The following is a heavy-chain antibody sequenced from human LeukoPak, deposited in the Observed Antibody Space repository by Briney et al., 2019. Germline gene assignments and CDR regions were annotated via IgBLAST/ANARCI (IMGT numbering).Heavy chain of an antibody. CDR1: GFPFSSYS. Sequence: GGSLTLPCPASGFPFSSYSINWPRQPPGKGLEWVSYISSSSSTIYYADSVKGRFTISRDNAKNSLYLQMNSLRAEDTAVYYCARDPACWGQGTLVTVSS. J-gene: IGHJ4*02. V-gene: IGHV3-48*04. CDR2: ISSSSSTI. CDR3: ARDPAC.